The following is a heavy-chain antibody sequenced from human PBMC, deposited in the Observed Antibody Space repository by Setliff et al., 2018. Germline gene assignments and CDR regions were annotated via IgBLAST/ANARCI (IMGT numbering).Heavy chain of an antibody. CDR3: ARSYNFWSGPALDV. CDR2: IYHDGGNK. Sequence: GGSLRLSCAASGFTFSSYGMHWVRQAPGKGLEWVAVIYHDGGNKYYADSVKGRFTISRDNSKNTLYLQMNSLRAEDTAVYYCARSYNFWSGPALDVWGKGTTVTVSS. J-gene: IGHJ6*04. CDR1: GFTFSSYG. V-gene: IGHV3-33*03. D-gene: IGHD3-3*01.